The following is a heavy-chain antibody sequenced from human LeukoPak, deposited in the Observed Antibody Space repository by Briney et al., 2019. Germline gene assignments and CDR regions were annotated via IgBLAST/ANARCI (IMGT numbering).Heavy chain of an antibody. J-gene: IGHJ5*02. CDR3: ARAEIAARDPYKWCDP. V-gene: IGHV4-38-2*02. CDR2: IYHSGST. Sequence: PSETLSLTCTISGYSISSGYYWGWIRHPPGKGLEWIGSIYHSGSTYYNPSLSSRVTISVDTSKNHFSLKVRSVIDADTAVYYCARAEIAARDPYKWCDPWGEGTLGIVSS. CDR1: GYSISSGYY. D-gene: IGHD6-6*01.